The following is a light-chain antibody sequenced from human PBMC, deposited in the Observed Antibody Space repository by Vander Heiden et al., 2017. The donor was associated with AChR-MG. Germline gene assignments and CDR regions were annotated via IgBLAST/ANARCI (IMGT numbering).Light chain of an antibody. CDR1: QSIRRW. J-gene: IGKJ1*01. CDR2: KAS. V-gene: IGKV1-5*03. CDR3: QQYSTYSGT. Sequence: DIQMTQSPSPLSAPVGDRVTTICRASQSIRRWLAWYPPKPGKAPKLLLYKASKLESGVPSRFSGSGSGTEFTLTISSLQPDDFATYYCQQYSTYSGTFGQGTKVEIK.